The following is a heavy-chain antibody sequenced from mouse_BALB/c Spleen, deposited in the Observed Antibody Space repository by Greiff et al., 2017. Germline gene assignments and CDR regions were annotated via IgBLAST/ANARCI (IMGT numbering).Heavy chain of an antibody. Sequence: EVQLVETGGGLVQPKGSLKLSCAASGFTFNTNAMNWVRQAPGKGLEWVARIRSKSNNYATYYADSVKDRFTISRDDSQSMLYLQMNNLKTEDTAMYYCVRSGGYYAVLFAYWGQGTLVTVSA. CDR1: GFTFNTNA. V-gene: IGHV10S3*01. CDR2: IRSKSNNYAT. CDR3: VRSGGYYAVLFAY. J-gene: IGHJ3*01. D-gene: IGHD1-1*02.